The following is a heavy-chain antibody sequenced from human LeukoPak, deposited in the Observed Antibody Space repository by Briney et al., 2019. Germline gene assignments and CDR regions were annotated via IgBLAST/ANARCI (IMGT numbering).Heavy chain of an antibody. V-gene: IGHV4-30-2*01. CDR1: GGSISSGGYS. J-gene: IGHJ2*01. D-gene: IGHD3-10*01. CDR3: ARGPSITMVRGALIGYNWYFDL. Sequence: SETLSLTCAVSGGSISSGGYSWSWIRQPPGKGLEWIGYIYHSGSTYYNPSLKSRVTISVDRSKNQFSLKLSSVTAADTAVYYCARGPSITMVRGALIGYNWYFDLWGRGTLVTVSS. CDR2: IYHSGST.